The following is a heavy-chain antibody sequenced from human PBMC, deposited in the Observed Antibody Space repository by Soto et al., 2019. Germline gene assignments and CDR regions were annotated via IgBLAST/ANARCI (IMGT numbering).Heavy chain of an antibody. D-gene: IGHD2-2*02. V-gene: IGHV1-69*06. Sequence: SVKVSCKASGGTFSSYAISWVRQAPGQGLEWMGGIIPIFGTANYAQKFQGRVTITADKSTSTAYMELSSLRSEDTAVYYCARDQCSSTSCYRVPFLGYYYGMDVWGQGTTVTVSS. CDR1: GGTFSSYA. J-gene: IGHJ6*02. CDR3: ARDQCSSTSCYRVPFLGYYYGMDV. CDR2: IIPIFGTA.